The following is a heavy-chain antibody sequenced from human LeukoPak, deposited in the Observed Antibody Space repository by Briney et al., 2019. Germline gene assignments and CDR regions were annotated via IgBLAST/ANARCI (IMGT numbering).Heavy chain of an antibody. CDR1: GGSISSYY. Sequence: SETLSLTCTVSGGSISSYYWSWIRQPPGKGLEWIGYIYYTGSTNYSPPLKSRVTISLDTSKNHFSLKLSSVTAADTAVYYCARKLGYYYDSSGSIDAFDIWGQGTMVTVSS. CDR2: IYYTGST. D-gene: IGHD3-22*01. V-gene: IGHV4-59*01. J-gene: IGHJ3*02. CDR3: ARKLGYYYDSSGSIDAFDI.